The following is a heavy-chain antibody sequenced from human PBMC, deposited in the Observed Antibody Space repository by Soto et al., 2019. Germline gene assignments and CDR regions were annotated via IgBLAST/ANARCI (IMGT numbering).Heavy chain of an antibody. V-gene: IGHV1-18*04. Sequence: GASVKVSCKASGYKFTEYGVNWVRQAPGEGPEWMGWISPYSANTRYAENSQGRVSMTTDTFTTTAYMELRGVRSDDTAVYYCARGGTRHYWGQGTLVTVSS. D-gene: IGHD1-7*01. CDR1: GYKFTEYG. J-gene: IGHJ4*02. CDR2: ISPYSANT. CDR3: ARGGTRHY.